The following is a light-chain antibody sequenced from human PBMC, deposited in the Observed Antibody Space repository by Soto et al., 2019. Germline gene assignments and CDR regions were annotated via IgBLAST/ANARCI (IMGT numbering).Light chain of an antibody. Sequence: QSALTQPASVSGSPGQSITISCTGTSSDVGGYNYVSWYQQHPGKAPKIMIYEVSNRPSGVSNRFSGSKSGNTASLTISGLQAEDEADYYSSSYTSSSTHWVFGGGTQLTVL. CDR2: EVS. V-gene: IGLV2-14*01. CDR1: SSDVGGYNY. J-gene: IGLJ3*02. CDR3: SSYTSSSTHWV.